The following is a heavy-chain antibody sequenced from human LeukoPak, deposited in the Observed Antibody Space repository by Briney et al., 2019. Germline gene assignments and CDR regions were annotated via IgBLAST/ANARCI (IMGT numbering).Heavy chain of an antibody. V-gene: IGHV3-30*02. CDR3: AKGRAGSSPD. Sequence: PGGSLRLSCAASGFTFSSYGMHWVRQAPGKGLEWVAVIWYDGSNKYYADSVKGRFTISRDNSKNTLYLQMNGLRVEDTAIYYCAKGRAGSSPDWGQGTLVTVSS. D-gene: IGHD6-6*01. CDR1: GFTFSSYG. CDR2: IWYDGSNK. J-gene: IGHJ4*02.